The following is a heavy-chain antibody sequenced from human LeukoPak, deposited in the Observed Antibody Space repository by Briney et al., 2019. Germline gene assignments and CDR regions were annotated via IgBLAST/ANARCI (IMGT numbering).Heavy chain of an antibody. CDR1: GFTFGDYT. V-gene: IGHV3-49*04. CDR3: TRDGATLDY. J-gene: IGHJ4*02. CDR2: IRSKAYGATT. Sequence: TGGSLRLSCTASGFTFGDYTMSWVRQAPGKGLEWVGFIRSKAYGATTEYAASVKGRFTIPRDDSKSIAYLQMNSLKTEDTAMYYCTRDGATLDYWGQGTLVTVSS. D-gene: IGHD1-26*01.